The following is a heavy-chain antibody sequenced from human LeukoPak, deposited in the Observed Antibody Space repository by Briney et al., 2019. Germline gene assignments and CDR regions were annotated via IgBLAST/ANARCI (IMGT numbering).Heavy chain of an antibody. Sequence: SETLSLTCTVSGGSISRSSYYWGWIRQPPGKGLEWIGSIFYSGSTYYNPSLKSRVTISVDTSKNQFSLKLSSVTAADTAVYYCASLDSGALDYWGQGTLVTVSS. CDR1: GGSISRSSYY. CDR3: ASLDSGALDY. D-gene: IGHD6-25*01. J-gene: IGHJ4*02. V-gene: IGHV4-39*01. CDR2: IFYSGST.